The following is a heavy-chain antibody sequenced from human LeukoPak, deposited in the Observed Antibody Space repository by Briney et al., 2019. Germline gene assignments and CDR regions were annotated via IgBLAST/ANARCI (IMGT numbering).Heavy chain of an antibody. Sequence: PGGSLRLSCAASGFTFSSYGMHWVRQAPGKGLEWVAFIRYDGSNKYYADSVKGRFTISRDNSKNTLYLQMNSLRAEDTAVYYCAKIHIGEQLVLGRVPGIYYYYMDVWGKGTTVTISS. J-gene: IGHJ6*03. CDR1: GFTFSSYG. CDR3: AKIHIGEQLVLGRVPGIYYYYMDV. D-gene: IGHD6-13*01. CDR2: IRYDGSNK. V-gene: IGHV3-30*02.